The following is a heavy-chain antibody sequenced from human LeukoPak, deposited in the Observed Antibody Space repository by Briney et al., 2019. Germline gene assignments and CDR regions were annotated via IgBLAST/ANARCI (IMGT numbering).Heavy chain of an antibody. Sequence: GGSLRLSCAASGFTFSSYGMHWVRQAPGKGLEWVAVIWSDGSNENYADSVKGRFTISRDNTKNSLFLQMNSLRAEDTAVYYCVREGRSITMDALDIWGQGTMVTVSS. CDR2: IWSDGSNE. J-gene: IGHJ3*02. CDR1: GFTFSSYG. V-gene: IGHV3-33*01. CDR3: VREGRSITMDALDI. D-gene: IGHD3-10*01.